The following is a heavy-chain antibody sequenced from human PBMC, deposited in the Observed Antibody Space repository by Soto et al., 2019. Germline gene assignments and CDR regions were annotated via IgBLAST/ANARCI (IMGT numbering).Heavy chain of an antibody. CDR2: ISGTGGST. J-gene: IGHJ4*02. CDR1: GFTFNNYA. V-gene: IGHV3-23*01. CDR3: AKDRLGGNFDY. Sequence: EVQVLDSGGGLVQPGGSLRLSCAASGFTFNNYAINWVRQAPGKGLEWVATISGTGGSTYYADSVKGRFTISRDNSKNTLYLQMNSLRVEDTAVYYYAKDRLGGNFDYWGQGTQVTVAS.